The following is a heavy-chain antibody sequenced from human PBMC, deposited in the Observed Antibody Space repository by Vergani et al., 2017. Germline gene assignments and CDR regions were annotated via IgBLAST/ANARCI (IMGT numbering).Heavy chain of an antibody. CDR3: ARDFAGECNSDRCYTGGL. D-gene: IGHD2/OR15-2a*01. J-gene: IGHJ4*02. CDR1: GYTFTAYG. V-gene: IGHV1-18*01. CDR2: ITAYNGDP. Sequence: QVQLVQSGAEMKKPGASVKVSCKALGYTFTAYGISWVRQAPGQGLEWRGWITAYNGDPKYTRRLQDRITLTTDPSTATVYLELRSLRSDDTAVYYCARDFAGECNSDRCYTGGLWGQGTLVTVSS.